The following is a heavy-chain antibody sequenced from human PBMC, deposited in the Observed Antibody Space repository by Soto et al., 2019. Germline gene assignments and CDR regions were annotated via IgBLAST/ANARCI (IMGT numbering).Heavy chain of an antibody. CDR1: GYTFTSYY. CDR3: AREMVRGVGSDY. V-gene: IGHV1-2*04. Sequence: ASVKVSCKASGYTFTSYYMDGVRQAPGQGLEWMGWINPNSGGTNYAQKFQGWVTMTRDTSISTAYMELSRLRSDDTAVFYCAREMVRGVGSDYWGQGTLVTVSP. CDR2: INPNSGGT. J-gene: IGHJ4*02. D-gene: IGHD3-10*01.